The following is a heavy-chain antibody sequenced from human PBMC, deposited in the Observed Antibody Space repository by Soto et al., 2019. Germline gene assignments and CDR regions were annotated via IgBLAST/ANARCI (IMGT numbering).Heavy chain of an antibody. CDR1: GGTFSNSA. J-gene: IGHJ6*02. CDR2: IMPIFRTP. D-gene: IGHD5-12*01. V-gene: IGHV1-69*13. CDR3: ASDEDLLQLGGNYYYNSDV. Sequence: ASVKVSCKASGGTFSNSAISWVRQAPGQGLEWMGGIMPIFRTPDYAQKFQGRVTITADESTSTAYMELTGLRSDDTAVYYCASDEDLLQLGGNYYYNSDVWRQGTTVTVSS.